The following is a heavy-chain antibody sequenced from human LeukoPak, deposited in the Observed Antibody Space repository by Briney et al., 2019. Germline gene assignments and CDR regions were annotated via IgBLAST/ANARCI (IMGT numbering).Heavy chain of an antibody. J-gene: IGHJ4*02. V-gene: IGHV3-23*01. Sequence: GGSLRLSFAASGFSFSSYAMTSVRQAPGKGLEWVSAINGRGDHTYYAESVKGRFTISRDHSKSTLYLQMNSLRAEDTAVYYCAKHNDYDSSGYSYHFDSWGQGTLVTVSS. D-gene: IGHD3-22*01. CDR1: GFSFSSYA. CDR2: INGRGDHT. CDR3: AKHNDYDSSGYSYHFDS.